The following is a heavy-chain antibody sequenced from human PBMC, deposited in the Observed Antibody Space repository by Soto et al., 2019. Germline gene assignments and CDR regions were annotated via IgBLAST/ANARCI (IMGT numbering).Heavy chain of an antibody. Sequence: QMQLLQSGAEVKRPGTSVKVSFKASGFTFTSSAVQWVRQARGQRLEWIGWIVVGSGNTNCAQQFQERVTITRHMSTSTPYMELSSLGSEDTSVYYCAAVEDYYDRSEPVDYWGQGTLVTVCS. D-gene: IGHD3-22*01. J-gene: IGHJ4*02. V-gene: IGHV1-58*01. CDR3: AAVEDYYDRSEPVDY. CDR1: GFTFTSSA. CDR2: IVVGSGNT.